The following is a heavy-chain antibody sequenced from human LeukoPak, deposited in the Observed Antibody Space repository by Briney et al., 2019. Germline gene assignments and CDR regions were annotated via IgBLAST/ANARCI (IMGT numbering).Heavy chain of an antibody. D-gene: IGHD3-22*01. CDR1: GSTFSTYS. V-gene: IGHV3-21*01. CDR2: ISSSSSYM. Sequence: GGSLRLSCAASGSTFSTYSMNWVRQAPGKGLEWVSSISSSSSYMQYADSVKGRFTISRDNAKNSLYLQMNSLRAGDTAVYYCARDFDYYDSIGYYVFDYWGQGTLVAVSS. J-gene: IGHJ4*02. CDR3: ARDFDYYDSIGYYVFDY.